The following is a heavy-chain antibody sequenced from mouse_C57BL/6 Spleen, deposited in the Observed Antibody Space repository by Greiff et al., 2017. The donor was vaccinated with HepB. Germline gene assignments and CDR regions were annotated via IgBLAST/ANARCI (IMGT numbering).Heavy chain of an antibody. Sequence: EVKLLESGPGLVKPSQSLSLTCSVTGYSITSGYYWNWIRQFPGNKLEWMGYISYDGSNNYNPSLKNRISITRDTSKNQFFLKLNSVTTEDTATYYCARGGGYYENWYFDVWGTGTTVTVSS. D-gene: IGHD2-3*01. V-gene: IGHV3-6*01. CDR2: ISYDGSN. CDR3: ARGGGYYENWYFDV. J-gene: IGHJ1*03. CDR1: GYSITSGYY.